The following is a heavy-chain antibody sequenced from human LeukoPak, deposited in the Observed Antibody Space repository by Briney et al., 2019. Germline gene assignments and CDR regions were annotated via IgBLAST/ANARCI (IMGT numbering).Heavy chain of an antibody. D-gene: IGHD4-17*01. CDR1: GFTFSNYA. CDR3: AKVGSRPFPEKHTVTTGPH. J-gene: IGHJ4*02. CDR2: ISGSGGST. Sequence: GGSLRLSCAASGFTFSNYAMTWVRQAPGKGLEWVSSISGSGGSTYYADSVKGRFTISRDNSKNTLYLQMNSLRAEDTAVYYCAKVGSRPFPEKHTVTTGPHWGQGTLVTVSS. V-gene: IGHV3-23*01.